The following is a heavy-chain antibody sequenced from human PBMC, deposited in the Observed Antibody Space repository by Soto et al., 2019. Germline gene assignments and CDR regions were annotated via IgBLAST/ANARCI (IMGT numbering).Heavy chain of an antibody. CDR1: GGSISSSSYY. V-gene: IGHV4-39*01. Sequence: SETLSLTCTVSGGSISSSSYYWGWIRQPPGKGLEWIGSIYYSGSTYYNPSLKSRVTISVDTSKNQFSLKLSSVTAADTAVYYCARHASFYDYVWGSPIQGFVYWGQGTLVTVSS. CDR2: IYYSGST. CDR3: ARHASFYDYVWGSPIQGFVY. D-gene: IGHD3-16*01. J-gene: IGHJ4*02.